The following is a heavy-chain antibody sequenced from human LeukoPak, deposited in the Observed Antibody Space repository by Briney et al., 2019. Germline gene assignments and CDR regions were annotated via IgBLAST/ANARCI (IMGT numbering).Heavy chain of an antibody. CDR3: ARDRGGAYDFWSGYYTGYFDY. J-gene: IGHJ4*02. D-gene: IGHD3-3*01. Sequence: GGSLRLSCAASGFTFSSYEMNWVRQAPGKGLEWVSYISSSGSTMYYADSVKGRFTISRDNAKNSLYLQMNSLRAEDTAVYYCARDRGGAYDFWSGYYTGYFDYWGQGTLVPVSS. CDR2: ISSSGSTM. V-gene: IGHV3-48*03. CDR1: GFTFSSYE.